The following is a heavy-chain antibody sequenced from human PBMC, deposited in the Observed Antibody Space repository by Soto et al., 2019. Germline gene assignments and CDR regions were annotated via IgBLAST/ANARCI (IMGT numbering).Heavy chain of an antibody. Sequence: QVQLVESGGGLVKPGGSLRLSCAASGFTFSDYYMSWIRQAPGKGLEWVSYISSSGSSTYYADSVKGRFTISGDNGKNSLYLQMNSLRAEDTAVYYCARRWSYSDYGGYAFDIWGQGTMVTVSS. CDR3: ARRWSYSDYGGYAFDI. J-gene: IGHJ3*02. V-gene: IGHV3-11*01. D-gene: IGHD4-17*01. CDR1: GFTFSDYY. CDR2: ISSSGSST.